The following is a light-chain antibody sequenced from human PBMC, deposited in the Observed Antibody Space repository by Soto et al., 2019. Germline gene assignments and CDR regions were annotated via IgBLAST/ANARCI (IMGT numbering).Light chain of an antibody. J-gene: IGKJ4*01. CDR2: DAS. Sequence: EIVMTQSPATLSVSPGDRATLSCRASQSVSSSLAWYQQISGQAPRLLIYDASTRATGIPARFGGSGSGTEFTLTISSLQSEDFAVYYCQQYNNWPPLTFGGGTKVELK. V-gene: IGKV3-15*01. CDR3: QQYNNWPPLT. CDR1: QSVSSS.